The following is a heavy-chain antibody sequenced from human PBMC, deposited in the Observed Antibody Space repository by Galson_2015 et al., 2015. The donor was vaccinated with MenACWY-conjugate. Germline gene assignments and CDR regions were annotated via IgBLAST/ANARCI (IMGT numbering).Heavy chain of an antibody. J-gene: IGHJ6*02. Sequence: SLRLSCAASGFTFSSYWMHWVRQAPGKGLVWVSRVDSDGTNTQYADSVKGRFSISRDNAKNILYLQMNSLRAEDTAVYYCARGSHSGYFHVAHLHYDRLGWGQATTYTASS. V-gene: IGHV3-74*01. CDR1: GFTFSSYW. D-gene: IGHD5-12*01. CDR3: ARGSHSGYFHVAHLHYDRLG. CDR2: VDSDGTNT.